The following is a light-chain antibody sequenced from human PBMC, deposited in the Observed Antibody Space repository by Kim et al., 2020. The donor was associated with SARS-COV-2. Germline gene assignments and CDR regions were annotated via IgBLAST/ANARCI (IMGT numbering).Light chain of an antibody. Sequence: EIVLTQSPGTLSLSPGERATLSCRASQSVRSNYLAWYRQKPGQAPRLLIYGASSRATGIPDRFSGSGSGTDFTLTISRLEPEDFAVYYCHQYGSSPETFGQGTKVDIK. J-gene: IGKJ1*01. CDR2: GAS. V-gene: IGKV3-20*01. CDR3: HQYGSSPET. CDR1: QSVRSNY.